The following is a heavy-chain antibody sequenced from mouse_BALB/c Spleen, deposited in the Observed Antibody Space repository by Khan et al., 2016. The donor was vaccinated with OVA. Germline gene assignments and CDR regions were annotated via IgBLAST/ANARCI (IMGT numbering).Heavy chain of an antibody. Sequence: VQLVESGPGLVKPSASLSMSCTVSGYSFTSYTMHWVNQRPGQGLVWFGYINPSSGYTKYNQSIKDKATFTADKSTSPAYMELSNLTSEDTAVCYKARRSTSASYWGQGTTLTVSS. CDR2: INPSSGYT. J-gene: IGHJ2*01. CDR3: ARRSTSASY. CDR1: GYSFTSYT. V-gene: IGHV1-4*01. D-gene: IGHD3-1*01.